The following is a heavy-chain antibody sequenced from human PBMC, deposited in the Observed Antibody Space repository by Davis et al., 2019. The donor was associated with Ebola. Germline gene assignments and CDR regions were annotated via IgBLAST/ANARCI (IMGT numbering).Heavy chain of an antibody. V-gene: IGHV3-30-3*01. CDR1: GFTFSSYA. D-gene: IGHD2-2*02. CDR2: ISYDGSNK. CDR3: ARDQIVVVPAAIQLYYYYGMDV. J-gene: IGHJ6*02. Sequence: PGGSLRLSCAASGFTFSSYAMHWVRQAPGKGLEWVAVISYDGSNKYYADSVKGRFTISRNNSKNTLYLQMNSLRAEDTAVYYCARDQIVVVPAAIQLYYYYGMDVWGQGTAVTVSS.